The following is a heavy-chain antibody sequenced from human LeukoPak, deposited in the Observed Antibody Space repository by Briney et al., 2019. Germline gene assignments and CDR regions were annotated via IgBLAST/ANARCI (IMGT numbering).Heavy chain of an antibody. CDR2: IDPSDSYT. J-gene: IGHJ4*02. V-gene: IGHV5-10-1*01. CDR1: GYRFTSYW. D-gene: IGHD3-9*01. CDR3: ARGGYDILTGYYNPYFDY. Sequence: GESLKISCKGSGYRFTSYWISWVRQMPGKGLEWMGRIDPSDSYTNYSPSFQGHVTISADKSISTAYLQWSSLKASDTAMYYCARGGYDILTGYYNPYFDYWGQGTLVTVSS.